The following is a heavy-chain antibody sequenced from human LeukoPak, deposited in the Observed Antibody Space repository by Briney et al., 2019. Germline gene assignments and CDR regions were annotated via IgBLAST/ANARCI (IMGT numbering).Heavy chain of an antibody. Sequence: SETLSLTCTVSGGSISSYYWSWIRQPAGKGLEWIGRIYTSGSTNYNPSLKSRVTMSVDTSKNQFSLKLSSVTAADTAVYYCARDFYRTVAGNYYYYGMDVWGQGTTVTVSS. V-gene: IGHV4-4*07. CDR1: GGSISSYY. CDR3: ARDFYRTVAGNYYYYGMDV. D-gene: IGHD6-19*01. J-gene: IGHJ6*02. CDR2: IYTSGST.